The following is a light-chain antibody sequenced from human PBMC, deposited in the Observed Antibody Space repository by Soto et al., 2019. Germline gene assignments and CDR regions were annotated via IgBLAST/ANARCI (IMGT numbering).Light chain of an antibody. Sequence: QSVLTQSSSASASLGSSVKLTCTLSSGHSSYIIAWHQQQPGKAPQFLMKLEGGGSYNKGSGVPDRFSGSSSGADRYLTISNLQFEDEADYYCETWDSSLGVFGGGTKLTVL. V-gene: IGLV4-60*02. CDR2: LEGGGSY. CDR1: SGHSSYI. J-gene: IGLJ3*02. CDR3: ETWDSSLGV.